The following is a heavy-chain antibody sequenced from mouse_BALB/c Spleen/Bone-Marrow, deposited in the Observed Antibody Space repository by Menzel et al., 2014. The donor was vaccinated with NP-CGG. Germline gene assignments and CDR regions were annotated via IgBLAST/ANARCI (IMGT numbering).Heavy chain of an antibody. CDR2: VDPANGNT. D-gene: IGHD2-14*01. Sequence: VQLQQSGAELVKPGASVKLSCTASGFNIKDTYMHWVKQRPEQGLEWIGRVDPANGNTKYDPKFQGKATITADTSSNTAYLQLSSLTSEDTAVYYCARYRLGTYFDYWGQGTTRIVSS. V-gene: IGHV14-3*02. CDR1: GFNIKDTY. J-gene: IGHJ2*01. CDR3: ARYRLGTYFDY.